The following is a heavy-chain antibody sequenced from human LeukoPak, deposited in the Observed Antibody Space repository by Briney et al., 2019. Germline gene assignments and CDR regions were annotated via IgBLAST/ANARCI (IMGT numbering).Heavy chain of an antibody. CDR3: ATSPYYYDSSGYFY. D-gene: IGHD3-22*01. CDR2: IYHSGST. V-gene: IGHV4-4*02. CDR1: GGSISSSNW. Sequence: SETLSLTCAVSGGSISSSNWWSWVRQPPGKGLEWIREIYHSGSTNYNPSLKSRVTISVDKSKNQFSLKLSSVTAADTAVYYCATSPYYYDSSGYFYWGQGTLVTVSS. J-gene: IGHJ4*02.